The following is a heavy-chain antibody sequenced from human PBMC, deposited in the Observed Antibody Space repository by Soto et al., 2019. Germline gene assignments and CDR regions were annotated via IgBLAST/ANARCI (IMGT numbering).Heavy chain of an antibody. V-gene: IGHV3-30-3*01. CDR3: ARDRYSSGWMGHDYYYGVDV. J-gene: IGHJ6*02. Sequence: QVQLVESGGGVVQPGRSLRLSCAASGFTFSSYGVHWVRQAPGKGLEWVAVISYDGGNKHYADSVKGRFTISRDNSKTTLYLQMNSLRAEDTAVYYCARDRYSSGWMGHDYYYGVDVWGQGTTVTVSS. CDR1: GFTFSSYG. D-gene: IGHD6-19*01. CDR2: ISYDGGNK.